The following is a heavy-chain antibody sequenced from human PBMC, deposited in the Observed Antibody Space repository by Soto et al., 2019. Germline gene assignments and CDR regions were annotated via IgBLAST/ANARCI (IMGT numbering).Heavy chain of an antibody. CDR2: ISGSGGST. CDR1: GFTFSSYA. CDR3: AKDIDYYDSSANMDV. Sequence: GGSLRLSCAASGFTFSSYAMSWVRQAPGKGLEWVSAISGSGGSTYYADSVKGRFTISRDNSKNTLYLQMNSLRAEDTAVYYCAKDIDYYDSSANMDVWGQGTTVTVSS. D-gene: IGHD3-22*01. V-gene: IGHV3-23*01. J-gene: IGHJ6*02.